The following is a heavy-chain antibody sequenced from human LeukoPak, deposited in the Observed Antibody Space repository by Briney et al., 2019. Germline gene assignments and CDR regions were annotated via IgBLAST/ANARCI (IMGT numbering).Heavy chain of an antibody. J-gene: IGHJ3*02. Sequence: SVKVSCKASGGTFSSYAISWVRQAPGQGLEWMGRIIPILGIANYAQKFQGRVTITADKSTSTPYMELSSLRSEDTAVYYCAREQGDDAFDIWGQGTMVTVSS. CDR1: GGTFSSYA. CDR3: AREQGDDAFDI. V-gene: IGHV1-69*04. D-gene: IGHD3-16*01. CDR2: IIPILGIA.